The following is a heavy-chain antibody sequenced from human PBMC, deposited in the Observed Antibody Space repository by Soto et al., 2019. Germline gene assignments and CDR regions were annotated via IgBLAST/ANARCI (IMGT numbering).Heavy chain of an antibody. V-gene: IGHV1-69*02. D-gene: IGHD2-2*01. CDR3: SIGSWSAETFDV. Sequence: QVHLEQSGAEVKKPGSSVKVSCKAAGGTFSTYTLIWVRQAPGQGLEWMGRIIPMLTVTNSAQEFQGRVTLTDDKATSTAILELTRLACDDTAVYYSSIGSWSAETFDVWGQGTMVTVSS. CDR2: IIPMLTVT. J-gene: IGHJ3*01. CDR1: GGTFSTYT.